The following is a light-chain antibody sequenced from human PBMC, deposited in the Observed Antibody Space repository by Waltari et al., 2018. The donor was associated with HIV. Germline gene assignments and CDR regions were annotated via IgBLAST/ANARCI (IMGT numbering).Light chain of an antibody. J-gene: IGKJ4*01. CDR2: GAS. CDR1: QSVSSN. V-gene: IGKV3-15*01. CDR3: QQRSNWPPAPT. Sequence: EIVMTQSPATLSVSPGERATLSCRASQSVSSNLAWYQHKPGQAPRLFIYGASTRATGIPARFSGSGSGTDFTLTISSLQSEDFAVYYCQQRSNWPPAPTFGGGTKVEIK.